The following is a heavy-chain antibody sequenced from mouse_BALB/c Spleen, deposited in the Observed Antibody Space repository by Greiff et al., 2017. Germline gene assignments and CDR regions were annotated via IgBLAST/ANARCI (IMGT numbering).Heavy chain of an antibody. CDR1: GFTFSSYG. V-gene: IGHV5-6*01. J-gene: IGHJ3*01. CDR2: ISSGGSYT. Sequence: EVQLQESGGDLVKPGGSLKLSCAASGFTFSSYGMSWVRQTPDKRLEWVATISSGGSYTYYPDSVKGRFTISRDNAKNTLYLQMSSLKSEDTAMYYCARHDTFAYWGQGTLVTVSA. CDR3: ARHDTFAY.